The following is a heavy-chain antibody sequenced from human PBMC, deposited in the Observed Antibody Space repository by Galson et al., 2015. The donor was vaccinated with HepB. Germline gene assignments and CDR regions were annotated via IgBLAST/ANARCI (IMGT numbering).Heavy chain of an antibody. J-gene: IGHJ6*03. Sequence: LRLSCAASGFTFSSYAMHWVRQAPGKGLEWVAVISYDGSNKYYADSAKGRFTISRDNSKNTLYLQMNSLRAEDTAVYYCARKYYDFWSGSHGYYMDVWGKGTTVTVSS. V-gene: IGHV3-30-3*01. CDR1: GFTFSSYA. D-gene: IGHD3-3*01. CDR2: ISYDGSNK. CDR3: ARKYYDFWSGSHGYYMDV.